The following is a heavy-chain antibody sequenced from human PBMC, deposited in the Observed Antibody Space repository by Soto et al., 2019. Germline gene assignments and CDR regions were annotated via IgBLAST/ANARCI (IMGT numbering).Heavy chain of an antibody. CDR3: ARDSPIGSTFSGYDAIDY. V-gene: IGHV1-69*04. CDR1: GGTFSSYT. Sequence: ASVKVSCKASGGTFSSYTISWVRQAPGQGLEWMRRIIPILNIANYAQKFQGRVTITADKSTGTAYMELNSLRSEDTAVYYCARDSPIGSTFSGYDAIDYWGQGTLVTVSS. CDR2: IIPILNIA. D-gene: IGHD5-12*01. J-gene: IGHJ4*02.